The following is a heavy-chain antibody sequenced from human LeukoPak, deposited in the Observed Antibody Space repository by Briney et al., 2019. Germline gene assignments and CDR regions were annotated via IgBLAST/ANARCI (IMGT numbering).Heavy chain of an antibody. J-gene: IGHJ4*02. CDR2: ISGSGGNT. V-gene: IGHV3-23*01. CDR3: ASVSVAEPH. D-gene: IGHD6-19*01. CDR1: GFTFSSYA. Sequence: PGGSLRLSCTASGFTFSSYAMSWVRQAPGKGLEWVSGISGSGGNTYHADSVKGRFTISRDNSKNTLYLQMNSLRAEDTAVYYCASVSVAEPHWGQGTLVTVSS.